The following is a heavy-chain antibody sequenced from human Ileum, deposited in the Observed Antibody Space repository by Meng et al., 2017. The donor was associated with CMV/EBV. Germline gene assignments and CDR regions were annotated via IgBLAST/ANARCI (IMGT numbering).Heavy chain of an antibody. CDR2: ITPDGEGT. CDR1: GYRFTLYY. CDR3: ERGNNAYFDY. J-gene: IGHJ4*02. Sequence: SVKVSCKPSGYRFTLYYLHWVRQAPGQGLEWMGWITPDGEGTTYAQKFQGRVTLTRDTSVTTSYMEFSRLTTDDTAVYYCERGNNAYFDYWGQGALVTVSS. D-gene: IGHD1-14*01. V-gene: IGHV1-2*02.